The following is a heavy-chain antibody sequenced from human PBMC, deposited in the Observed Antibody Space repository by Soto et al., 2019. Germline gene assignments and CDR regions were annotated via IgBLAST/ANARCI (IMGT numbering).Heavy chain of an antibody. CDR3: AKDMAYGGNSGPFDY. CDR1: GFTFDDYT. J-gene: IGHJ4*02. D-gene: IGHD4-17*01. Sequence: ESGGVVVPPGGSLRLSCAASGFTFDDYTMHWVRQAPGKGLEWVSLIFWDGSNTHYADSVKGRFTISRDNRKNSLYLQMDRLRTEDTALYYCAKDMAYGGNSGPFDYWGQGTLVTVSS. V-gene: IGHV3-43*01. CDR2: IFWDGSNT.